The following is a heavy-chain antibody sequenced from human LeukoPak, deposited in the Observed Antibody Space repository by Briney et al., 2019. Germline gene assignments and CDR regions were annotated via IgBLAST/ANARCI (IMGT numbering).Heavy chain of an antibody. CDR2: IYYSGST. D-gene: IGHD3-16*01. V-gene: IGHV4-39*02. CDR1: GGSISSSSYY. CDR3: AREPRNEGGTLYYFDY. Sequence: SETLSLTCTVSGGSISSSSYYWGWIRQPPGKGLEWNGSIYYSGSTYYNPSLKSRVTISVDTSKNQFSLKLSSVTAADTAVYYCAREPRNEGGTLYYFDYWGQGTLVTVSS. J-gene: IGHJ4*02.